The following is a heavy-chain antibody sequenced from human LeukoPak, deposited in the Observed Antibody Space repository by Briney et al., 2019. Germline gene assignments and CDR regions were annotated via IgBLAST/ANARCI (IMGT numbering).Heavy chain of an antibody. CDR3: AREYSSGSSNWFDP. V-gene: IGHV1-8*03. Sequence: ASVKVSCKASGYTFTSYDINWVRQATGQGLEWMGWMNPNSGNTGYAQKFQGRVTITRNTSISTAYMELSSLRSEDTAVYYCAREYSSGSSNWFDPWGQGTLVTVSS. CDR1: GYTFTSYD. J-gene: IGHJ5*02. CDR2: MNPNSGNT. D-gene: IGHD6-19*01.